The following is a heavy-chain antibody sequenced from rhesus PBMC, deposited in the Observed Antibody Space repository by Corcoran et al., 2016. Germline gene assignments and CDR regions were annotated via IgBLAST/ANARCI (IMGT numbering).Heavy chain of an antibody. CDR2: IYANSVTT. D-gene: IGHD3-34*01. CDR1: GGSMSESSF. Sequence: QVRLQESGPGLVKSSETLSLTCAVSGGSMSESSFWNWIRQPPGKGLEWLGNIYANSVTTYNPSLKRRVPTSTDMSNNQFFLKVTSVTAADTAVYYCASPFERGRFEVWGAGILVTVSS. CDR3: ASPFERGRFEV. V-gene: IGHV4S9*01. J-gene: IGHJ5-1*01.